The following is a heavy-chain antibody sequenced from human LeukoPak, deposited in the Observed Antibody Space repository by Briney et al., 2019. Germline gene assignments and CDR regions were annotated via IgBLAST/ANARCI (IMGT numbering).Heavy chain of an antibody. CDR2: IKQDGSEK. J-gene: IGHJ5*02. Sequence: PGGSLRLSCAASGFIIISYRMSWVRQAPGKGLEWVANIKQDGSEKYYVDSVKGRFTISRDNAKNSLYLQMNSLRAEDTAVYYCAREYEGYCSGGSCFRGPYNWFDPWGQGTLVTVSS. CDR3: AREYEGYCSGGSCFRGPYNWFDP. CDR1: GFIIISYR. D-gene: IGHD2-15*01. V-gene: IGHV3-7*01.